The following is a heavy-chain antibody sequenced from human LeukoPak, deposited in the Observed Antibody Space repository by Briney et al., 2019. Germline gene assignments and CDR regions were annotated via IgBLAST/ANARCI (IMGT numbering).Heavy chain of an antibody. J-gene: IGHJ4*02. CDR1: GFTFSSFS. D-gene: IGHD1-14*01. Sequence: PGGSLRLSCAASGFTFSSFSLTWVRQAPGKGLEWLSYISFNSETTSYADSVKGRFTISRDNSKNTMSVQMDDLRAEDTAVYYCTRYNNDHFDYWGQGTLVTVSS. V-gene: IGHV3-48*04. CDR3: TRYNNDHFDY. CDR2: ISFNSETT.